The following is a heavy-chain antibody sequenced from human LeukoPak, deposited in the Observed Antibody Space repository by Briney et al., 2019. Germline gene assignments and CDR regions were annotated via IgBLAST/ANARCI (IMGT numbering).Heavy chain of an antibody. Sequence: TGGSLRLSCAASGFTFSSYAMNWVRQAPGKGLEWVSSISSSSSYIYYADSVKGRFTISRDNAKNSLYLQMNSLRAEDTAVYYCARVEGIAAAGDYWGQGTLVTVSS. CDR1: GFTFSSYA. J-gene: IGHJ4*02. CDR3: ARVEGIAAAGDY. V-gene: IGHV3-21*01. D-gene: IGHD6-13*01. CDR2: ISSSSSYI.